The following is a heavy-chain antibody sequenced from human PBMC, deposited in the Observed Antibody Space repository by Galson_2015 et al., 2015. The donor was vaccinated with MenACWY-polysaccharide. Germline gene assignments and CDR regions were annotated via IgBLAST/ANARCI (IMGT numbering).Heavy chain of an antibody. CDR3: TRFSAYFHERSGSFDSFDI. CDR2: IRSKAYGGAP. D-gene: IGHD3-22*01. V-gene: IGHV3-49*03. J-gene: IGHJ3*02. CDR1: GFNFGDYG. Sequence: SLRLSCAASGFNFGDYGVIWIRQAPGKGLEWISLIRSKAYGGAPESAASVQGRFTMSRDDSKRIAYLQMNSLNTEDTAVYYCTRFSAYFHERSGSFDSFDIWGQGTRVTVSS.